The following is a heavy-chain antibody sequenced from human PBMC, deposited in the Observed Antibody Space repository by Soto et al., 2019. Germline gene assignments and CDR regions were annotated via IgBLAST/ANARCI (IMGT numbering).Heavy chain of an antibody. CDR2: ISHSGST. CDR3: AREYTYGSNFFDC. Sequence: QVQLQESGPGLVKPSQTLSLTCTVSGGSISSAAYYWSWIRQHPGKGLEWIGYISHSGSTYYNPFLKRRVISSVDTSKNQFSLSLTSVTAADTAVYYCAREYTYGSNFFDCWGQGALVTVSS. V-gene: IGHV4-31*03. J-gene: IGHJ4*02. CDR1: GGSISSAAYY. D-gene: IGHD2-2*02.